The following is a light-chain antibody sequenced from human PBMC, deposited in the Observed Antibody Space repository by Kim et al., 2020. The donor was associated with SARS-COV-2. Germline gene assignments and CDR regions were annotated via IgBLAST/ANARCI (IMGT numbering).Light chain of an antibody. CDR1: NTHVGNQG. V-gene: IGLV10-54*01. CDR2: RNN. CDR3: SAWDTSLTGWV. Sequence: TANTTRPRNNTHVGNQGAGWQQQNPGHPPKTLSKRNNHRPSGIPGGLSASRSGNTASLTITGLQPEDEADYYCSAWDTSLTGWVFGGGTKVTVL. J-gene: IGLJ3*02.